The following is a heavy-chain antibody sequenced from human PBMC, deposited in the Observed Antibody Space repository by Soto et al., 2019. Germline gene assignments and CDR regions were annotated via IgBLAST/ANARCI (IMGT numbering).Heavy chain of an antibody. Sequence: EVQLVESGGGLIQPGGSLRLSYAVSGFTVSNNYMSWVRQAPGKGLEGVSVIYSGGYTAYGDSVKGRFTISRDNSNNTLYPKTNSLGAGDPAVYSCATQRGGGGYWGQGTLVTVSS. CDR1: GFTVSNNY. V-gene: IGHV3-53*01. J-gene: IGHJ4*02. D-gene: IGHD6-25*01. CDR3: ATQRGGGGY. CDR2: IYSGGYT.